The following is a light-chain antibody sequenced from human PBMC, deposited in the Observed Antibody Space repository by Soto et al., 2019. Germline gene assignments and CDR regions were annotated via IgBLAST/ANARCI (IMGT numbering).Light chain of an antibody. J-gene: IGLJ2*01. Sequence: QSVLTQPPSESGAPGQRVTISCTGSSSNIGAGYDVHWYQQLPGTAPKLLIYGNSNRPSGVPDRFSGSKSGTSASLAITGLQAEDEADHYCQSYDSSLSGHVVFGGGTKLTLL. CDR1: SSNIGAGYD. CDR3: QSYDSSLSGHVV. CDR2: GNS. V-gene: IGLV1-40*01.